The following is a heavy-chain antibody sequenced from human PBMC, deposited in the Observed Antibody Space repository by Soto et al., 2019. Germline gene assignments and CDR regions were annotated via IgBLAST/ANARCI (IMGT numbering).Heavy chain of an antibody. D-gene: IGHD3-3*01. V-gene: IGHV4-31*03. J-gene: IGHJ5*01. CDR1: GGSISSGGYY. CDR2: IYYSGST. CDR3: AGRTSLTSVEIFSGGLSGYNWVDP. Sequence: SETLSLTCTVSGGSISSGGYYWSWIRQHPGKGLEWIGYIYYSGSTYYNPSLKSRVTMSVDTSQNQFSLKLSSVTAADTAVYYCAGRTSLTSVEIFSGGLSGYNWVDPWGRGTLVTVSS.